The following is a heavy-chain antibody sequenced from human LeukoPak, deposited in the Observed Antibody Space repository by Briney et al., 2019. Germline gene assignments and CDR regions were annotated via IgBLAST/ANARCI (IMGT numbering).Heavy chain of an antibody. CDR2: ISGSGGST. J-gene: IGHJ4*02. Sequence: PGGSLRLSCAASGFTFSSYAMSWVRQAPGKGLEWVSAISGSGGSTYYADSVKGRFTISRDNSKNTLYLQMNSLRAEDTAVYYCAKAPPRYYDFWSGYYCDYWAREPWSPSPQ. V-gene: IGHV3-23*01. D-gene: IGHD3-3*01. CDR3: AKAPPRYYDFWSGYYCDY. CDR1: GFTFSSYA.